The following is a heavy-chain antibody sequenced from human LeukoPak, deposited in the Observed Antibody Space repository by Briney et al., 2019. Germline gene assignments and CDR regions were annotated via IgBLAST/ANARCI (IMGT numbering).Heavy chain of an antibody. CDR3: ARVNADRYCSGGSCYIDY. CDR1: GGSVSSGSYY. J-gene: IGHJ4*02. V-gene: IGHV4-61*01. D-gene: IGHD2-15*01. Sequence: PSETLSLTCTVSGGSVSSGSYYWIWIRQPPGKGLEWIGYIYYSGSINYNPSLKSRVTISVDTSKNQFSLKLSSATAADTAVYYCARVNADRYCSGGSCYIDYWGQGTLVTVSS. CDR2: IYYSGSI.